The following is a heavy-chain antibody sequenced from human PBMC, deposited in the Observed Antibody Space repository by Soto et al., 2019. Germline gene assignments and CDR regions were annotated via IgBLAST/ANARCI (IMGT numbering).Heavy chain of an antibody. CDR1: GGSFSGYY. J-gene: IGHJ6*02. V-gene: IGHV4-34*01. CDR3: ARGRVAAAGTGGPHSYYYYGMDV. Sequence: QVQLQQWGAGLLKPSETLSLTCAVYGGSFSGYYWSWIRQPPGKGLEWIGEINHRGSTNYNPSLKSRVTISVDTSKNQFSLKLSSVTAADTAVYYCARGRVAAAGTGGPHSYYYYGMDVWGQGTTVTVSS. CDR2: INHRGST. D-gene: IGHD6-13*01.